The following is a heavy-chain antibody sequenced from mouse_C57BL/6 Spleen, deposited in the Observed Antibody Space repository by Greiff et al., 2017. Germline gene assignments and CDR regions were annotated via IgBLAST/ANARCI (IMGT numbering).Heavy chain of an antibody. J-gene: IGHJ4*01. CDR1: GYAFTNYL. D-gene: IGHD2-4*01. CDR2: INPGSGGT. Sequence: VQLQQSGAELVRPGASVKVSCKASGYAFTNYLIEWVKQRPGQGLEWIGVINPGSGGTNYNEKFKGKATMNADKSSSTAYMQLSSLTSEDSAVYFCARVKCYDYDYAMDYWGQGTSVTVSS. CDR3: ARVKCYDYDYAMDY. V-gene: IGHV1-54*01.